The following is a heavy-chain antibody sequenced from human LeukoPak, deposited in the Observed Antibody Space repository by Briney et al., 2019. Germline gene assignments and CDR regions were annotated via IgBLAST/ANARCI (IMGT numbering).Heavy chain of an antibody. CDR2: IYPGDSDT. CDR3: AGTYSPVDAFDI. Sequence: GESLKISCQGSGYNFANGWIGWVRQMPGKGLEWMGIIYPGDSDTRYSPSFQGQVTISADKSISTAYLQWSSLKASGTAMYYCAGTYSPVDAFDIWGQGTMVTVSS. CDR1: GYNFANGW. J-gene: IGHJ3*02. D-gene: IGHD2-21*01. V-gene: IGHV5-51*01.